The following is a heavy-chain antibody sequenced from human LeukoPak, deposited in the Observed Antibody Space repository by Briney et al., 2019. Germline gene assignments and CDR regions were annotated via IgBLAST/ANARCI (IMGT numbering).Heavy chain of an antibody. D-gene: IGHD3-16*01. V-gene: IGHV3-30*04. CDR3: ARNYD. J-gene: IGHJ4*02. Sequence: TGGSLRLSCADSGFTFSTYAMHWVRQAPGKGLEWVAVMSYDGGNEYYADSVKGRFTISRDNSKNTLYLQMNSLSAEDTAVYYCARNYDWGQGTLVTVSS. CDR1: GFTFSTYA. CDR2: MSYDGGNE.